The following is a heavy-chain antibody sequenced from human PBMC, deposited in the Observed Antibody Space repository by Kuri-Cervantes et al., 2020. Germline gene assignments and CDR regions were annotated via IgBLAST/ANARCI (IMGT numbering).Heavy chain of an antibody. Sequence: GGSLRLSCKASGYTFTGYYMHWVRQAPGQGLEWMGWINPNSGGTNYAQKFQGRVTITADESTSTAYMELSSLRSEDTAVYYCAREGIAVAGHGGYDYWGQGTLVTVSS. V-gene: IGHV1-2*02. CDR2: INPNSGGT. CDR3: AREGIAVAGHGGYDY. CDR1: GYTFTGYY. J-gene: IGHJ4*02. D-gene: IGHD6-19*01.